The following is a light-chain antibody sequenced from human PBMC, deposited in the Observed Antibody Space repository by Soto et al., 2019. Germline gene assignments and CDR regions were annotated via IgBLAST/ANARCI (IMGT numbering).Light chain of an antibody. CDR2: EVS. CDR1: SSDVGSYNY. Sequence: QSALTQPASVSGSPGQSISISCTEASSDVGSYNYVSWYQQHPGKAPKLMIYEVSDRPSGISSRFSGSKSGNTASLTISGLQTEDEADYYCSSYTSSSTLFGTGTKVTAL. CDR3: SSYTSSSTL. J-gene: IGLJ1*01. V-gene: IGLV2-14*01.